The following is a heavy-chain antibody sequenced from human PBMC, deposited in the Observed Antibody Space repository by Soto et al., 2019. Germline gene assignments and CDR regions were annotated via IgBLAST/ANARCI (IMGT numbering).Heavy chain of an antibody. V-gene: IGHV1-69*13. CDR1: GGTFSSYA. D-gene: IGHD3-16*01. CDR2: IIPIFGTA. J-gene: IGHJ4*02. CDR3: ARFGAAWNGFDY. Sequence: SVKVSCKTSGGTFSSYAISWVRQAPGQGLEWMGGIIPIFGTANYAQKFQGRVTITADESTSTAYMELSSLRSEDTAVYYCARFGAAWNGFDYWGQGTLVTVSS.